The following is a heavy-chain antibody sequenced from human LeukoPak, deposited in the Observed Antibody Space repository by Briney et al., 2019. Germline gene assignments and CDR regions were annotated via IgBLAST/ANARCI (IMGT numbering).Heavy chain of an antibody. Sequence: PSQTLSLTCTVSGGSISSGDYYWSWIRQPPGKGLEWIGYITYYNPSLKSRVTISVDTSKNQFSLKLSSVTAADTAVYYCASWRSVAGVFDYWGQGTLVTVSS. CDR3: ASWRSVAGVFDY. D-gene: IGHD6-19*01. CDR1: GGSISSGDYY. CDR2: IT. V-gene: IGHV4-30-4*01. J-gene: IGHJ4*02.